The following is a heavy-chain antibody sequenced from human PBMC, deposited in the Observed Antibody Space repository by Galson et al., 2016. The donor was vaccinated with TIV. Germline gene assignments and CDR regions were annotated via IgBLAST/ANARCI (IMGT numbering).Heavy chain of an antibody. CDR2: IDWDDDK. J-gene: IGHJ4*02. CDR3: ARSTARGACIDY. CDR1: GFSLNTSGMR. V-gene: IGHV2-70*04. D-gene: IGHD3-10*01. Sequence: ALVKPTQTLTLTCTFSGFSLNTSGMRVSWIRQPPGKALEWLARIDWDDDKFYSTSLKSRLTISKDTSKNQVVLRMMNLDPEDTATYFCARSTARGACIDYWGQGTLVTVSS.